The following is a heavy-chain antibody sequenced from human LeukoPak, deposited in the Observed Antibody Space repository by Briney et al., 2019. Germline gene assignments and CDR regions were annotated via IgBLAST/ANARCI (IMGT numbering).Heavy chain of an antibody. V-gene: IGHV4-59*12. D-gene: IGHD3-9*01. CDR3: ARSPPRGYFDWLSIEGLDY. CDR1: GGSISSYY. CDR2: IYYSGST. J-gene: IGHJ4*02. Sequence: SETLSLTCTVSGGSISSYYWSWIRQPPGKGLEWIGYIYYSGSTNYNPSLKSRVTISVDTSKNQFSLKLSSVTAADTAVYYCARSPPRGYFDWLSIEGLDYWGQGTLVTVSP.